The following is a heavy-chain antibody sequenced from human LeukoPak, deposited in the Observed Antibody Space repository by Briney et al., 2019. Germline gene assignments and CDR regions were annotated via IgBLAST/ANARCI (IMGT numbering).Heavy chain of an antibody. J-gene: IGHJ4*02. D-gene: IGHD3-22*01. CDR3: ARLRNYYDSSGSQLGY. CDR1: GFTVSSNY. Sequence: SGGSLRLSCAASGFTVSSNYMSWVRQAPGKGLEWVSVIYSGGSTYYADSVKGRFTISRDNSKNTLYLQMNSLRAEDTAVYYCARLRNYYDSSGSQLGYWGQGTLVTVSS. V-gene: IGHV3-66*01. CDR2: IYSGGST.